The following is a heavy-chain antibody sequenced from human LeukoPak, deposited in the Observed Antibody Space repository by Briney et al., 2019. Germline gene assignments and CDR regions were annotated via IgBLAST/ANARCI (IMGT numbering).Heavy chain of an antibody. J-gene: IGHJ4*02. CDR2: IYYSGST. D-gene: IGHD2-8*02. CDR1: GGSISSYY. V-gene: IGHV4-59*01. Sequence: SETLSLTCTVSGGSISSYYWSWIRQPPGKGLEWIGYIYYSGSTNYNPSLKSRVTISVDTSKNQFSLRLSSVTAADTAVYYCVREGGPWYYFDYWAKGTLFTVSS. CDR3: VREGGPWYYFDY.